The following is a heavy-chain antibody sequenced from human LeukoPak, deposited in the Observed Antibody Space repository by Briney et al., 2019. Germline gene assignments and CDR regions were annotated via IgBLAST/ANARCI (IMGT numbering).Heavy chain of an antibody. V-gene: IGHV3-23*01. CDR3: CDGMDV. CDR1: GCIFGNYY. CDR2: INGTGSTT. Sequence: GGSLRLSCEASGCIFGNYYMSWVRQAPGKGLEWVAAINGTGSTTYHADSVKGRFTISRDNSKNTLYLQMDSVRSEDTATYYCCDGMDVWGQGTTVAVSS. J-gene: IGHJ6*02.